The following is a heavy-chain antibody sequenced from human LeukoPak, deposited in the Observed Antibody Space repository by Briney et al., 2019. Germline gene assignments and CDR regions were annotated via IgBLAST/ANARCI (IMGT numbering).Heavy chain of an antibody. J-gene: IGHJ3*02. CDR2: IYYSGST. CDR3: TRAPNVDYYNSSSYFYNAGSLDI. D-gene: IGHD3-22*01. Sequence: SETLSLTCTVSGDSISSYHWSWIRQPPGKGLEWLGHIYYSGSTNYNPSLKSRVTISVDTSNNQFSLKLSSVTAGDTGVYYSTRAPNVDYYNSSSYFYNAGSLDIWGQGTMVTVSS. CDR1: GDSISSYH. V-gene: IGHV4-59*01.